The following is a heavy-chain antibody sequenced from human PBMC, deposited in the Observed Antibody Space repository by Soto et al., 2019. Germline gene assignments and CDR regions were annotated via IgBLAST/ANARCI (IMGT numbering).Heavy chain of an antibody. Sequence: QVQLVESGGGVVQPGRSLGLSCAGSGFTFSNYGLHWFRRAPGKGPEWVAAISYDGSNEYYADSVKGRFTISRDKSKNMLYLQMDSLRPEDTAVYYCAKDGAPRYCTRSSCHPAGAYWGQGTLVTVSS. CDR2: ISYDGSNE. V-gene: IGHV3-30*18. CDR3: AKDGAPRYCTRSSCHPAGAY. J-gene: IGHJ4*02. D-gene: IGHD2-15*01. CDR1: GFTFSNYG.